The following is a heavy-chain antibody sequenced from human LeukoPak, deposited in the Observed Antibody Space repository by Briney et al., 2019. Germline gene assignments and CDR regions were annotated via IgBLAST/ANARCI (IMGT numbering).Heavy chain of an antibody. J-gene: IGHJ4*02. Sequence: GGSLRLSCAVSGITLSNYGMSWARQAPGKGLEWVAGISDSGGRTNYADFVKGRFTISRDNPKNTLYLQMNSLRAEDTAVYFCAKRGVVIRVILVGFHKEAYYFDSWGQGALVTVSS. V-gene: IGHV3-23*01. CDR2: ISDSGGRT. CDR3: AKRGVVIRVILVGFHKEAYYFDS. CDR1: GITLSNYG. D-gene: IGHD3-22*01.